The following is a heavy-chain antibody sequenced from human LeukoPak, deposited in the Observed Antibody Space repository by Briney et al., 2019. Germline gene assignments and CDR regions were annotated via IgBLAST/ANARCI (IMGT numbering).Heavy chain of an antibody. Sequence: PSETLSLTCTVSGGSISSYYWSWIRQPPGKGLEWIGYIYYSGSTNYNPSLKSRVTISVDTSKNQFSLKLSSVTAADTAVYYCARDASRRGFDYWGQGTLVTVSS. J-gene: IGHJ4*02. CDR1: GGSISSYY. CDR3: ARDASRRGFDY. D-gene: IGHD3-10*01. V-gene: IGHV4-4*08. CDR2: IYYSGST.